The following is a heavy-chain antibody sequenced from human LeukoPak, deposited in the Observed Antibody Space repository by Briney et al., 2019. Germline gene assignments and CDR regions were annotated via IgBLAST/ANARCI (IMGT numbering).Heavy chain of an antibody. CDR1: GFTFSDYY. CDR3: ARDQTGITVAATRWFDP. J-gene: IGHJ5*02. Sequence: GGSLRLSCAASGFTFSDYYMSWIRQAPGRGLEWVSYISNSGTTRYYADSVKGRFTISRDNAKNSLYLQMSSLRAEDTAVYYCARDQTGITVAATRWFDPWGQGTLITVSS. CDR2: ISNSGTTR. D-gene: IGHD6-19*01. V-gene: IGHV3-11*04.